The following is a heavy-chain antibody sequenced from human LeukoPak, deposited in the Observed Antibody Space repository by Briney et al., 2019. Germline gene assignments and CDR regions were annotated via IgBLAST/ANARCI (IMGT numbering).Heavy chain of an antibody. CDR3: AKGAGGFSYYNWFDP. Sequence: SETLSLTCTVSGGSISSSSYYCGWIRQPPGKGLEWIGSIYYSGSTYYNPSLKSRLIISVDTAKNQFSLKLASVTAADTAIYYCAKGAGGFSYYNWFDPWGQGTLVTVSS. CDR1: GGSISSSSYY. V-gene: IGHV4-39*07. J-gene: IGHJ5*02. D-gene: IGHD5-18*01. CDR2: IYYSGST.